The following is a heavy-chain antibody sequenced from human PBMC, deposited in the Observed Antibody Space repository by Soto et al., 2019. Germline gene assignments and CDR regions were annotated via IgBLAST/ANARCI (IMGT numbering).Heavy chain of an antibody. J-gene: IGHJ4*02. V-gene: IGHV4-30-4*01. D-gene: IGHD3-22*01. CDR3: ARGSSVAGIRYYYDSSGYRPVDY. Sequence: SETLSLTCTVSGGSISSGDYYWSWIRQPPGKGLEWIGYIYYSGSTYYNPSLKSRVTISVDTSKNQFSLKLSSVTAADTAVYYCARGSSVAGIRYYYDSSGYRPVDYWGQGTLVTVSS. CDR2: IYYSGST. CDR1: GGSISSGDYY.